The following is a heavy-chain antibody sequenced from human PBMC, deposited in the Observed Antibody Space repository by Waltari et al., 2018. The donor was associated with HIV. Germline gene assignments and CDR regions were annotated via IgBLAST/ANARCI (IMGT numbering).Heavy chain of an antibody. V-gene: IGHV1-69*02. CDR1: GGTFLSYS. J-gene: IGHJ4*02. CDR2: MVPMSDKP. Sequence: QVQLVQSGAEVRRPGSSVKVSCKASGGTFLSYSINWVRQAPGQGLEWMGRMVPMSDKPNYAQKFRGRVTITADKSTSTAYMELNNPRFGDTAVYYCATARETMGVDFDYWGQGTLVAVSS. D-gene: IGHD3-10*01. CDR3: ATARETMGVDFDY.